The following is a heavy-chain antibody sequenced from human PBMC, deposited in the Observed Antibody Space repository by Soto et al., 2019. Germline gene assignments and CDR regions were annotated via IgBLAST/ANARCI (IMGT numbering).Heavy chain of an antibody. V-gene: IGHV4-4*02. CDR1: GGSISSSNW. CDR2: IYHSGST. D-gene: IGHD2-2*01. Sequence: QVQLQESGPGLVKPSGTLSLTCAVSGGSISSSNWWRWVRQPPGKGLEWIGEIYHSGSTNYNPSLKSRVTISLDKSKNQFSLKMSSVTAADTAVYYCARVWADCSSTSCPRWSNWFDPWGQGTLVTVSS. CDR3: ARVWADCSSTSCPRWSNWFDP. J-gene: IGHJ5*02.